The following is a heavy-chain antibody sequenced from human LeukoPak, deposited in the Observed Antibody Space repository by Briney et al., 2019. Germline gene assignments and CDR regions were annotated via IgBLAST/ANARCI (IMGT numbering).Heavy chain of an antibody. Sequence: GRSLRHSCAASGFTFSSYGMHWVRQAPGKGLEWVAVIWYDGSNKYYADSVKGRFTISRDDSKNTLYLQMNSLRAEDTAVYYCASCGIRGYSSSWYGDYWGQGTLVTVAS. V-gene: IGHV3-33*01. CDR1: GFTFSSYG. CDR3: ASCGIRGYSSSWYGDY. CDR2: IWYDGSNK. D-gene: IGHD6-13*01. J-gene: IGHJ4*02.